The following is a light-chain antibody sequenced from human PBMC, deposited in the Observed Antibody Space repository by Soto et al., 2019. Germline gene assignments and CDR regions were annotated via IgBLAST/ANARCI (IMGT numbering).Light chain of an antibody. J-gene: IGLJ1*01. CDR1: SSDIGTYHR. V-gene: IGLV2-18*02. CDR2: EVN. CDR3: NSFTTSNTYV. Sequence: QSALTQPASVSGSPGQSITISCIGTSSDIGTYHRVSWYQQPPGTAPKLIIYEVNNRPSGVPDRFSGSKSGNTASLIISGLQAEDEADYYCNSFTTSNTYVFGTGTKVTVL.